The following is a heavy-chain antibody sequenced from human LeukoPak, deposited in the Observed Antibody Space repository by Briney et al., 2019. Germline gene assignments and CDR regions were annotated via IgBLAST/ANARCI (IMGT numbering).Heavy chain of an antibody. Sequence: SVKVSCKASGGTFSSYAISWVRQAPGQGLEWMGGIIPIFGTANYAQKFQGRVTITADESTSTAYMELSSLRSEDTAVYYCARTMYYYDSSGYPLDPYYYYMDVWGKGTTVTVSS. CDR1: GGTFSSYA. CDR2: IIPIFGTA. CDR3: ARTMYYYDSSGYPLDPYYYYMDV. J-gene: IGHJ6*03. V-gene: IGHV1-69*13. D-gene: IGHD3-22*01.